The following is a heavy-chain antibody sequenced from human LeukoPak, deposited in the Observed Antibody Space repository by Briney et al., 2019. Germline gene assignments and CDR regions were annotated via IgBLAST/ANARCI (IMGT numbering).Heavy chain of an antibody. D-gene: IGHD3-16*01. CDR3: ARAGDGFDN. CDR1: GFIFNNYW. CDR2: VNNDGSIT. J-gene: IGHJ4*02. Sequence: GGSLRLSCAASGFIFNNYWMHWVRQAPGKGLVWVSRVNNDGSITVYADSVKGRFTISRDNAKNTLYLQMNSLRAEDTAVYYCARAGDGFDNWGQGTLVTVSS. V-gene: IGHV3-74*01.